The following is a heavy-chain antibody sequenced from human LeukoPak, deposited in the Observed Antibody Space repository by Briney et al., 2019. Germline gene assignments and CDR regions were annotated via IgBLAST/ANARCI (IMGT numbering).Heavy chain of an antibody. CDR2: IIPIFGTA. CDR1: GGTFSSYA. V-gene: IGHV1-69*13. CDR3: ARTVGATRSYFDY. J-gene: IGHJ4*02. Sequence: GATVKVSCKASGGTFSSYAISWVRQAPGQGLEWMGGIIPIFGTANYAQKFQGRVTITADVSTSTAYMELSSLRSEDTAVYYCARTVGATRSYFDYWGQGTLVTVSS. D-gene: IGHD1-26*01.